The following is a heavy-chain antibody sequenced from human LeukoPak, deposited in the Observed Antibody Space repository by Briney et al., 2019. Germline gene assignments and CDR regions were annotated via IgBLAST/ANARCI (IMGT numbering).Heavy chain of an antibody. CDR1: GFTFSSSA. CDR2: ISASGGST. D-gene: IGHD4-17*01. J-gene: IGHJ4*02. V-gene: IGHV3-23*01. Sequence: GGSLRLSCAASGFTFSSSAMSWVRQVPGKGLEWVSGISASGGSTYYADSVRGRFTISRDNSKNTLYVQMNSLRDEDTAVYYCAKDANDYGDYVPYYFDYWGQGTLVTVSS. CDR3: AKDANDYGDYVPYYFDY.